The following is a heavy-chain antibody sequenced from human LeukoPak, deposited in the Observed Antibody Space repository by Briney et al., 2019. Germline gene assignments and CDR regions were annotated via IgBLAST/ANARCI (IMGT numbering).Heavy chain of an antibody. CDR3: ARGGTMQWFGELFQGVSWFDP. V-gene: IGHV6-1*01. CDR1: GDSISSNSAT. D-gene: IGHD3-10*01. J-gene: IGHJ5*02. Sequence: SQTLSLTCAISGDSISSNSATWNWIRQSPSRGLEWLGRTYYRSTWSTDYAVSLRSRITIDPDTSKNQFSLQLTSVTPDDTAVYYCARGGTMQWFGELFQGVSWFDPWGQGTLVTVSS. CDR2: TYYRSTWST.